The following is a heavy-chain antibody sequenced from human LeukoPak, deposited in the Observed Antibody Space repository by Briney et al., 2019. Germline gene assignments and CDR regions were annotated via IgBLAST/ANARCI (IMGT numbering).Heavy chain of an antibody. CDR1: GFTFSDYY. V-gene: IGHV3-11*01. Sequence: GGSLRLSCAASGFTFSDYYMSWIRQAPGKGLEWVSYTSSSGSTIYYADSVKGRFTISRDNAKNSLYLQMNSLRAEDTAVYYCARDRIRITIFGVVITDAFDIWGQGTMVTVSS. D-gene: IGHD3-3*01. CDR2: TSSSGSTI. CDR3: ARDRIRITIFGVVITDAFDI. J-gene: IGHJ3*02.